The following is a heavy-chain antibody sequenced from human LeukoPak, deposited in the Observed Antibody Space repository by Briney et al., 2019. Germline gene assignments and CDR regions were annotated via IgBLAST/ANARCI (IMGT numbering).Heavy chain of an antibody. Sequence: ASVKLSCKAYGYTFTGYYMHWVRQAHRQGLEWMGWINPNSGGTNYAQKFKGTVTMTRDTSISTAYMELSRLRSDDTAVYYSARDRVGATYFDYWGQGTLVIVSS. CDR3: ARDRVGATYFDY. D-gene: IGHD1-26*01. V-gene: IGHV1-2*02. CDR2: INPNSGGT. J-gene: IGHJ4*02. CDR1: GYTFTGYY.